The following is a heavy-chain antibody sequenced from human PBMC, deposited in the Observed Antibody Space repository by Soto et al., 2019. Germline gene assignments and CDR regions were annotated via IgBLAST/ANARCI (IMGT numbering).Heavy chain of an antibody. CDR3: ARDRKRIQSLDY. J-gene: IGHJ4*02. V-gene: IGHV3-23*01. D-gene: IGHD4-4*01. CDR2: ISGSGGST. Sequence: GGSLRLSCAASGFTFSSYAMSWVRQAPGKGLEWVSAISGSGGSTYYAESVKGRFTISRDNSKNTLYLQMNSPRAEDTAVYYCARDRKRIQSLDYWGQGTLVTVSS. CDR1: GFTFSSYA.